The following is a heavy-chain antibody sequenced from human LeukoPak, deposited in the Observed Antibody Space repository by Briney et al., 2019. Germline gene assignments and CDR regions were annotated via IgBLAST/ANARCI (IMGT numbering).Heavy chain of an antibody. J-gene: IGHJ4*02. CDR1: GFTFSSYA. CDR2: ISGSGGST. D-gene: IGHD1-20*01. CDR3: AKDYLRLTETNFDY. V-gene: IGHV3-23*01. Sequence: GGSLRLSCAASGFTFSSYAMSWVRQAPGPGLEWVSAISGSGGSTYYADSVKGLFTISRDNYKNTLYLQMNSLRAEDTAVYYCAKDYLRLTETNFDYWGQGTLVTVSS.